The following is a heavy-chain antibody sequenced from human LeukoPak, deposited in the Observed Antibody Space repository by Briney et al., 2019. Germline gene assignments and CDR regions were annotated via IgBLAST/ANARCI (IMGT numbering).Heavy chain of an antibody. V-gene: IGHV4-34*01. CDR2: INHSGST. J-gene: IGHJ6*03. Sequence: PSETLSLTCAVYGGSFSGYYWSWIRQPPGKGLEWIGEINHSGSTNYNPSLKSRVTMSVDTSKNQFSLKLSSVTAADTAVYYCARGQGYYYYYYMDVWGKGTTVTISS. CDR1: GGSFSGYY. CDR3: ARGQGYYYYYYMDV.